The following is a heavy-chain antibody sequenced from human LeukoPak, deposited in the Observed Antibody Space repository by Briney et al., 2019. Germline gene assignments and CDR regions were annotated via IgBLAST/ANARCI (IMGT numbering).Heavy chain of an antibody. J-gene: IGHJ4*02. CDR3: AREGLGFDY. Sequence: PGGSLRLSCAASGFTFSSYWMNWVRQAPGKGLVWVSRINTDGSSTSYADSVKGRFTISRDNAKNTLFLQMNSLRAEDTAVYYCAREGLGFDYWGQGTLVTVSS. D-gene: IGHD6-19*01. CDR1: GFTFSSYW. V-gene: IGHV3-74*01. CDR2: INTDGSST.